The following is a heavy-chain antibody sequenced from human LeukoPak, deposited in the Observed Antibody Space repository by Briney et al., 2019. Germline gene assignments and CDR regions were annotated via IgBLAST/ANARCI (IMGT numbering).Heavy chain of an antibody. CDR2: IYYSGST. CDR3: ATDRRYSYGTGYFDL. D-gene: IGHD5-18*01. V-gene: IGHV4-59*01. J-gene: IGHJ2*01. Sequence: PSETLSLTCTVSGGSISSYYWSWIRQPPGKGLEWIGYIYYSGSTNYNPSLKSRVTISVDTSKNQFSLKLSSVTAADTAVYYCATDRRYSYGTGYFDLWGRGTLVTVSS. CDR1: GGSISSYY.